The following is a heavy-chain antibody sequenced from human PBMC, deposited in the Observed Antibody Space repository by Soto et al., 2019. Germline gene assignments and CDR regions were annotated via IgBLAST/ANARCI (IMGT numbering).Heavy chain of an antibody. J-gene: IGHJ3*02. Sequence: ASVKVSCKASGYTFTSYYMHWVRQAPGQGLEWMGIINPSGGSTSYAQKFQGRVTMTRDTSTSTVYMELSSLRSEDTAVYYCARGAHGPGELPDGGYAFHIWGKGKMVTVSS. CDR2: INPSGGST. V-gene: IGHV1-46*01. CDR1: GYTFTSYY. D-gene: IGHD1-26*01. CDR3: ARGAHGPGELPDGGYAFHI.